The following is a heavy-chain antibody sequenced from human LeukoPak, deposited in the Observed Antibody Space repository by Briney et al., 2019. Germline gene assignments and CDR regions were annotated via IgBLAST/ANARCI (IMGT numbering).Heavy chain of an antibody. D-gene: IGHD5-18*01. CDR1: GFTFSSYS. Sequence: GGSLRLSCAASGFTFSSYSMNWVCQAPGKGLEWVSSISSSSSYIYYADSVKGRFTISRDNAKNSLYLQMNSLRAEDTAVYYCARERGTGGYSYADYYYYYGMDVWGQGTTVTVSS. J-gene: IGHJ6*02. CDR2: ISSSSSYI. CDR3: ARERGTGGYSYADYYYYYGMDV. V-gene: IGHV3-21*01.